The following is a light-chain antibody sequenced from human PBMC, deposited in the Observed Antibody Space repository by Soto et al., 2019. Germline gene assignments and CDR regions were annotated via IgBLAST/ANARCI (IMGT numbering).Light chain of an antibody. CDR2: LNSDGSH. Sequence: QSVLTQSPSASASLGASVKLSCSLSSGHSTYAIAWHQQQPEKGPRYLMKLNSDGSHTKGDVIPDRFSGSSSGAERYLTISSLQSEDEADYYCQTWGTGHWVFGGGTKLTVL. CDR3: QTWGTGHWV. V-gene: IGLV4-69*01. J-gene: IGLJ3*02. CDR1: SGHSTYA.